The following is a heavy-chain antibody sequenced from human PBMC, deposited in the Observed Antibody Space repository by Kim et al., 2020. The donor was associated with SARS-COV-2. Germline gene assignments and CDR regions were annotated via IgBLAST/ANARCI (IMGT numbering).Heavy chain of an antibody. CDR3: ARENLSGYDYVFDY. D-gene: IGHD5-12*01. V-gene: IGHV1-3*01. CDR2: INAGNGNT. Sequence: ASVKVSYKASGYTFTSYAMHWVRQAPGQRLEWMGWINAGNGNTKYSQKFQGRVTITRDTSASTAYMELSSLRSEDTAVYYCARENLSGYDYVFDYWGQGTLVTVSS. J-gene: IGHJ4*02. CDR1: GYTFTSYA.